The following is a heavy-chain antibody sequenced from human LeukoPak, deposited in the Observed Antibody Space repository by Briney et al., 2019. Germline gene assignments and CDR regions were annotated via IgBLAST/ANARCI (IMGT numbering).Heavy chain of an antibody. V-gene: IGHV4-39*01. CDR3: ARLFGWGLISQAYLAFDI. J-gene: IGHJ3*02. D-gene: IGHD3-10*01. Sequence: SETLSLTCTVSGGSISSRSYYWGWIRQPPGKGLEWIGSIYYSGSTYYNPSLKSRVTISVDTSKNQFSLKLSSVTAADTAVYYCARLFGWGLISQAYLAFDIWGQGTMVTVSS. CDR2: IYYSGST. CDR1: GGSISSRSYY.